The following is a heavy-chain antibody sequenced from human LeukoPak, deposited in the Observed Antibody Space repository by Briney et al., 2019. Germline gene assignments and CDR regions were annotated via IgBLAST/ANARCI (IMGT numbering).Heavy chain of an antibody. CDR2: ISSYNGNT. Sequence: GASVKVSCKASGYTFVTYGISWVRQAPGQGLEWMGRISSYNGNTEYAQKFQGRVTMTTDTSTSTAYMELRSLRSDDTAVYYCARCSGSYYSWFDPWGQGTLVTVSS. CDR3: ARCSGSYYSWFDP. CDR1: GYTFVTYG. D-gene: IGHD1-26*01. V-gene: IGHV1-18*04. J-gene: IGHJ5*02.